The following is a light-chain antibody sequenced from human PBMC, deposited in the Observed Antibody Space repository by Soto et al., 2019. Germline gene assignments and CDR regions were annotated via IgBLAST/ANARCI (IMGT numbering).Light chain of an antibody. CDR2: GAS. CDR1: QSVSSSY. CDR3: QQYGSSPPWT. V-gene: IGKV3-20*01. Sequence: EIVLTQSPGTLSLSPGERATLSCRASQSVSSSYLAWYQQKPGQAPRLLIYGASNRATGTPDRFSGSGSGTDFTLTISRLEPEDFAVYYCQQYGSSPPWTFGQGTKVEIK. J-gene: IGKJ1*01.